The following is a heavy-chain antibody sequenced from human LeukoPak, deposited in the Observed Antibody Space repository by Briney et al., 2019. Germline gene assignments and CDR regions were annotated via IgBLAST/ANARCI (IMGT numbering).Heavy chain of an antibody. Sequence: PGGSLRLSCAASGFTFSRNSMNWVRQAPGKGLEWVSSISTSSIYIYYADSVKGRFIISRDNAKNSLYLQMNSLRAEDTAVYYCARGADGVSSNSRGWFDPWGQGTLVTVSS. V-gene: IGHV3-21*01. CDR2: ISTSSIYI. CDR3: ARGADGVSSNSRGWFDP. J-gene: IGHJ5*02. CDR1: GFTFSRNS. D-gene: IGHD2-15*01.